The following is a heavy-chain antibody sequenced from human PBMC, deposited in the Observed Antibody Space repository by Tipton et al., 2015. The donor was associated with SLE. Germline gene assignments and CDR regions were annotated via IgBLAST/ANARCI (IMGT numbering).Heavy chain of an antibody. D-gene: IGHD5-24*01. CDR3: TPLGRQRRPLNAFDY. Sequence: QLVQSGGGVVRPGGSLRLSCTASGFTFNKFGMNWVRQAPGKGLEWVAFIRYDGRQTYYADSVKGRFTISRDNSENAVYLQLQSLRPDDTALYYCTPLGRQRRPLNAFDYWGQGTMVTVSS. CDR1: GFTFNKFG. V-gene: IGHV3-30*02. CDR2: IRYDGRQT. J-gene: IGHJ3*01.